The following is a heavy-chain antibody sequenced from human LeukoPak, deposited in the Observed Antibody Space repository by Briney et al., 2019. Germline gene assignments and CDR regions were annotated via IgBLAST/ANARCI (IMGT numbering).Heavy chain of an antibody. CDR2: ISYDGSNK. CDR3: AKDRSGYPVLDAFDI. Sequence: GGSMRLSCVASGFTFSSYGMHWVRQAPGKGLEWVAVISYDGSNKYYADSVKGRFTISRDNSKNTLYLQMNSLRAEDTAVYYCAKDRSGYPVLDAFDIWGQGTMVTVSS. J-gene: IGHJ3*02. D-gene: IGHD3-22*01. V-gene: IGHV3-30*18. CDR1: GFTFSSYG.